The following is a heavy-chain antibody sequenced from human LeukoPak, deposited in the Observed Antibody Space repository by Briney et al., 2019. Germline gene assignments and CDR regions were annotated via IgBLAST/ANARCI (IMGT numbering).Heavy chain of an antibody. CDR2: IYYSGST. V-gene: IGHV4-59*08. CDR3: ARGGYCSSTSCYGEAFDI. D-gene: IGHD2-2*03. J-gene: IGHJ3*02. Sequence: SETLSLTCTVSGGSISSYYWSWIRQPPGKGLEWIGYIYYSGSTNYNPSLKSRVTISVDTSKNQFSLKLSSVTAADTAVYYCARGGYCSSTSCYGEAFDIWGQGTMVTVSS. CDR1: GGSISSYY.